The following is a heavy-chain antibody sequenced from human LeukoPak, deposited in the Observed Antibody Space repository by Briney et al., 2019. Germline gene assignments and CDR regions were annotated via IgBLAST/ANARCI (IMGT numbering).Heavy chain of an antibody. J-gene: IGHJ4*02. D-gene: IGHD6-13*01. CDR3: ARGRSWPYYFEY. CDR1: GFTFSSSG. V-gene: IGHV3-23*01. Sequence: GGSLRLSCAASGFTFSSSGMSWVRQAPGKGLEWVSAISSSGGSTYYADSVKGRFTISRDNSKNTLYLQMNSLRAEDTALYYCARGRSWPYYFEYWGQGTLVTVSS. CDR2: ISSSGGST.